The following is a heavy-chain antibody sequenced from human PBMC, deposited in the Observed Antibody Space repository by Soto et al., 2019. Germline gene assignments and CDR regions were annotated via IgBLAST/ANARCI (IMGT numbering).Heavy chain of an antibody. D-gene: IGHD2-15*01. V-gene: IGHV4-59*08. CDR2: IYYSGST. CDR3: ARHVLVVAATRSYYYYYMDV. Sequence: SETLSLTCTVSGGSISSYYWSWIRQPPGKGLEWIGYIYYSGSTNYNPSLKSRVTISVDTSKNQFSLKLSSVTAADTAVYYCARHVLVVAATRSYYYYYMDVWGKGTTVTVSS. CDR1: GGSISSYY. J-gene: IGHJ6*03.